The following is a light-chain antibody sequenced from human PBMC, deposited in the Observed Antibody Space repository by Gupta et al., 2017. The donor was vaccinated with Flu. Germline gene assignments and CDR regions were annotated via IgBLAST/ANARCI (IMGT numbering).Light chain of an antibody. CDR3: QAWDDSTVV. CDR1: KLGDKF. CDR2: DDN. V-gene: IGLV3-1*01. J-gene: IGLJ2*01. Sequence: SYELAQPPSVSVSPGQTASVTCSGDKLGDKFGSWYQQKPGQSPVVVIYDDNRRPSGIPERLSGSNSGNTATLTISGTLAVDEADYFCQAWDDSTVVFGGGTKLTVL.